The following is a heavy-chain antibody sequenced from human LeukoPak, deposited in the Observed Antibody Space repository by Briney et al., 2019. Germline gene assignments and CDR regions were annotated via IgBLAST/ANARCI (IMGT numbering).Heavy chain of an antibody. J-gene: IGHJ4*02. CDR3: ARVSVGRYYFDN. CDR1: GFTFSSYW. D-gene: IGHD3-3*02. V-gene: IGHV3-74*01. CDR2: INPDGSTT. Sequence: PGGSLRLSCAASGFTFSSYWMPWVRQAPGKGLVWVSRINPDGSTTSYADSVKGRFTIPRDSAKNTLYLQMNSLRAEDTAVYYCARVSVGRYYFDNWGQGTPVTVS.